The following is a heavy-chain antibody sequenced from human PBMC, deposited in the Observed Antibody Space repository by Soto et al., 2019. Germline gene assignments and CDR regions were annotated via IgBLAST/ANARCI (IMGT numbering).Heavy chain of an antibody. J-gene: IGHJ1*01. CDR1: GGSFSGYY. D-gene: IGHD3-3*01. CDR2: INHSGST. CDR3: ARVGYDFWSGYYAEYFQH. V-gene: IGHV4-34*01. Sequence: LSLTCAVYGGSFSGYYWSWIRQPPGKGLEWIGEINHSGSTNYNPSLKSRVTISVDTSKNQFSLKLSSVTAADTAVYYCARVGYDFWSGYYAEYFQHWGQGTLVTVSS.